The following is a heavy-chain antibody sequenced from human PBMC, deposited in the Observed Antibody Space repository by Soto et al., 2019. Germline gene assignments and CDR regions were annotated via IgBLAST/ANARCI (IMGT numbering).Heavy chain of an antibody. CDR2: IWFDGTNK. D-gene: IGHD1-26*01. CDR3: VRDLWLGGSYWDSFDI. Sequence: GGSLRLSCAASGFTFSSYGMHWVRQAPGKGLEWVAIIWFDGTNKYYADSVKGRFSISRDNSKNTLYLQMNSLRVEDTAVYYCVRDLWLGGSYWDSFDIWGQGTMVTVSS. CDR1: GFTFSSYG. V-gene: IGHV3-33*01. J-gene: IGHJ3*02.